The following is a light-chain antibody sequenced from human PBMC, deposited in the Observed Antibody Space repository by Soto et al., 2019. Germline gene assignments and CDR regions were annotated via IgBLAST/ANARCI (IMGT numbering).Light chain of an antibody. J-gene: IGLJ2*01. CDR3: CSYAGSTTRVV. V-gene: IGLV2-14*01. CDR2: EVS. CDR1: SSDVVTYKY. Sequence: QSVLTQPASVSGSPGQSIAISCTGTSSDVVTYKYVSWYQQHPGKAPKLMIYEVSIRPSGVSDRFSGSKSGNTASLTISGLRPEDGGYYYCCSYAGSTTRVVFGGGTKLTVL.